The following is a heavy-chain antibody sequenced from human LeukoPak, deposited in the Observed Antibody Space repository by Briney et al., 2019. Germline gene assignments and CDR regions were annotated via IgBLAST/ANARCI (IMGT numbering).Heavy chain of an antibody. V-gene: IGHV3-21*01. CDR2: ITDSPNYV. CDR3: ARDPYQLSWFDP. Sequence: KTGGSLRLSCAASGFTFTNSSMNWIRQAPGKGLEWVSSITDSPNYVEYVDSVKGRFTISRDDAKNSLYLQMDSLRADDTAVYYCARDPYQLSWFDPWGQGTLVTVSS. CDR1: GFTFTNSS. D-gene: IGHD1-1*01. J-gene: IGHJ5*02.